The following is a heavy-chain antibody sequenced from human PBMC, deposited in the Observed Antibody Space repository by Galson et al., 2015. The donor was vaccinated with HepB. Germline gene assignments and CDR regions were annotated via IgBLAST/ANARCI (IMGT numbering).Heavy chain of an antibody. Sequence: PALVKPTQTLTLTCTFSGFSLSTSGMRVSWIRQPPGKALEWLARIDWDDDKFYSTSLKTRLTISKDTSKNQVVLTMTNMDPVDTATYYCARGYYYYYMDVWGKGTTVTVSS. CDR2: IDWDDDK. CDR3: ARGYYYYYMDV. J-gene: IGHJ6*03. CDR1: GFSLSTSGMR. V-gene: IGHV2-70*04.